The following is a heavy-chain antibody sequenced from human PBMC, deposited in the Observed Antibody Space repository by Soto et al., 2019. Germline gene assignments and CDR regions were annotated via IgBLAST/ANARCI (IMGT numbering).Heavy chain of an antibody. J-gene: IGHJ5*02. Sequence: GGSLRLSCAASGFTVSSNYMSWVRQAPGKGLEWVSVIYSGGSTYYADSVKGRFTISRDNSKNTLYLQMNSLRAEDTAVYYCARARSGGAWFDPWGQETLVTVSS. D-gene: IGHD2-15*01. V-gene: IGHV3-53*01. CDR1: GFTVSSNY. CDR2: IYSGGST. CDR3: ARARSGGAWFDP.